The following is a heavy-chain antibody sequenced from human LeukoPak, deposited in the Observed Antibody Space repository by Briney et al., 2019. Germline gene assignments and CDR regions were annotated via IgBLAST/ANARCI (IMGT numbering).Heavy chain of an antibody. V-gene: IGHV4-59*08. CDR2: LDYRCFT. Sequence: SETLSLTCTVSGASIRDSYSAWVRQSPLQGLELLGYLDYRCFTNHKPSLQSGLTIFVDTSKPQVSLNLTSVPASDTAVYYCSRHQFWGYWYFDLWGRGTTVTVSA. CDR3: SRHQFWGYWYFDL. CDR1: GASIRDSY. D-gene: IGHD3-16*01. J-gene: IGHJ2*01.